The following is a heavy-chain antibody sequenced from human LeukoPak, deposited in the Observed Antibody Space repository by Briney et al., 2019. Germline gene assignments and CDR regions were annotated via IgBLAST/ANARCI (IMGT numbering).Heavy chain of an antibody. CDR3: ARALRPAGGSHFDY. CDR2: INPSGGSP. J-gene: IGHJ4*02. D-gene: IGHD1-26*01. V-gene: IGHV1-46*01. CDR1: GYTFTSYA. Sequence: ASVKVSCKASGYTFTSYAMHWVRQAPGQRLEWMGMINPSGGSPTYAQKFQSRVTMTRDTSTSTVYMELSSLRSEDTAVYYCARALRPAGGSHFDYWGQGTPVTVSS.